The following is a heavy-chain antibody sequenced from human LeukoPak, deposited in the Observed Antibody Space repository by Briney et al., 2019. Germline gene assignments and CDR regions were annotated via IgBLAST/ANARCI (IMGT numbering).Heavy chain of an antibody. V-gene: IGHV4-4*07. D-gene: IGHD3-10*01. Sequence: SETLSLTCTVSGGSISSYYWSWIRQPAGKGLEWIGRIFTSGSTNYNPSLKSRVTMSVDTSKKQFSLKVSSVTAADTAVYYCARNRWFGESFYMDVWGKGTTVTISS. J-gene: IGHJ6*03. CDR3: ARNRWFGESFYMDV. CDR1: GGSISSYY. CDR2: IFTSGST.